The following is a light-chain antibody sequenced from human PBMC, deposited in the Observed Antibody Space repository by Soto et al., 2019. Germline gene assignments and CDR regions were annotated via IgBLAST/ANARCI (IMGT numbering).Light chain of an antibody. J-gene: IGKJ1*01. CDR3: HHYSNWPLT. V-gene: IGKV3-15*01. Sequence: EIVMTQSPATLSVSPGERATLSCRASQSVSSKLAWYQQKPGQAPRLLIYGASTRATGIPARFSGSGSGTEFTLTISSLQSEDFAVYYCHHYSNWPLTFGQGTKVEIK. CDR1: QSVSSK. CDR2: GAS.